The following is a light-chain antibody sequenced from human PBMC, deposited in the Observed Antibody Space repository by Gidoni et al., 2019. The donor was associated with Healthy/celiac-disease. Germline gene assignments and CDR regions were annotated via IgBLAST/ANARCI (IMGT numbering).Light chain of an antibody. Sequence: IVMTSCPATLSLAPGERATLSCRASQSVSSSYLSWYQQKRGQAPRLLIYGASTRATGIPARFSGSGSGTDFTLTISSLQPGDFAVYYCQQDYNLPWTFGQXTKVEIK. CDR1: QSVSSSY. J-gene: IGKJ1*01. V-gene: IGKV3D-7*01. CDR3: QQDYNLPWT. CDR2: GAS.